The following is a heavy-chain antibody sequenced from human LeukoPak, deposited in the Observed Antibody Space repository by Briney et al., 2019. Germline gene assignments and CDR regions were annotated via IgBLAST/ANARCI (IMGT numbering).Heavy chain of an antibody. CDR3: AREATWGQWYFDH. J-gene: IGHJ4*02. CDR1: GFSFSNHG. Sequence: GTSLRLSCVASGFSFSNHGMHWVRQAPGKGLEWVSVIASDGGAKFYADSVKGRFTLSRDNPKNMFFLQMNSLTVEDTAIYYCAREATWGQWYFDHWGQGTPVTVSS. CDR2: IASDGGAK. V-gene: IGHV3-30*03. D-gene: IGHD6-19*01.